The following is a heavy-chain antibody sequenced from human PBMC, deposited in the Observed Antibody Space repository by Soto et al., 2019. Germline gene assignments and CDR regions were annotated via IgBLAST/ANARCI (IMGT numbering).Heavy chain of an antibody. CDR1: GGSISGYY. D-gene: IGHD6-13*01. CDR2: MYNTGST. J-gene: IGHJ5*02. V-gene: IGHV4-59*12. CDR3: ARGTSAGTLFIGFDP. Sequence: SETLSLTCTVSGGSISGYYWSWIRQPPGKGLEWIGYMYNTGSTVYNPSFKSRVTISVDTSKNQFSLKLSSVTAADTAVYYCARGTSAGTLFIGFDPWGQGTLVTVSS.